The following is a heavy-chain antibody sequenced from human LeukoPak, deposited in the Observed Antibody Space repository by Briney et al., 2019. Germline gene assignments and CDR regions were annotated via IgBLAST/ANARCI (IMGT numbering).Heavy chain of an antibody. V-gene: IGHV1-24*01. D-gene: IGHD6-19*01. Sequence: ASVKVSCKVSGYTLTELSMHWVRQAPGKGLEWMRGFDPEDGETIYAQEFQGRVTMTRDTSTSTVYMELSSLRSEDTAVFYCTRGGSLAAAPHLYYFDYWGQGTPVTVSS. CDR3: TRGGSLAAAPHLYYFDY. CDR1: GYTLTELS. CDR2: FDPEDGET. J-gene: IGHJ4*02.